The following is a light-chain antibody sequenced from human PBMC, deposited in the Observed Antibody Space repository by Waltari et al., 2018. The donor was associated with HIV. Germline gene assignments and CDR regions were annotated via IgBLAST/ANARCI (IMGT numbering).Light chain of an antibody. CDR1: QDISNY. J-gene: IGKJ4*01. CDR3: QQYDNVPPT. Sequence: DIQMTQSPSSLSASVGDRVTITCQASQDISNYFNWYQQKPGKAPKLLIFDASNLETGVPSRLSGSGSGTDFTFTISSLQPEDIATYYCQQYDNVPPTFGGGTKVEIK. CDR2: DAS. V-gene: IGKV1-33*01.